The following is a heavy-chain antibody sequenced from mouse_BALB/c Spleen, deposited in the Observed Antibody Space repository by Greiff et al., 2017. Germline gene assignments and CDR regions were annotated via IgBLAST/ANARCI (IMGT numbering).Heavy chain of an antibody. CDR2: ISYSGST. CDR1: GDSITSGY. CDR3: ARWGYRYDGGYFDY. V-gene: IGHV3-8*02. D-gene: IGHD2-14*01. J-gene: IGHJ2*01. Sequence: EVKLQESGPSLVKPSQTLSLTCSVTGDSITSGYWNWIRKFPGNKLEYMGYISYSGSTYYNPSLKSRISITRDTSKNQYYLQLNSVTTEDTATYYCARWGYRYDGGYFDYWGQGTTLTVSS.